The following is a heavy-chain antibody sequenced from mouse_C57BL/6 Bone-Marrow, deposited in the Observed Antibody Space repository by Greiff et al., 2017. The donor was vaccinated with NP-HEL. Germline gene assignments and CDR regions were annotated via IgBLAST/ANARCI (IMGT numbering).Heavy chain of an antibody. D-gene: IGHD1-1*01. CDR2: IRNKANGYTT. V-gene: IGHV7-3*01. J-gene: IGHJ3*01. Sequence: EVKVEESGGGLVQPGGSLSLSCAASGFTFTDYYMSWVRQPPGKALEWLGFIRNKANGYTTEYSASVKGRFTISRDNSQSILYLQMNALRAEDSATYYCARTSTDGFAYWGQGTLVTVSA. CDR1: GFTFTDYY. CDR3: ARTSTDGFAY.